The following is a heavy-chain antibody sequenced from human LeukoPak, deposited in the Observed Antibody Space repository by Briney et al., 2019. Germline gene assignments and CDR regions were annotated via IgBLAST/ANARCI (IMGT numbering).Heavy chain of an antibody. D-gene: IGHD2-2*01. CDR1: GFTFSSYA. CDR3: ARLNEPAAPIPYYYYYGKDV. Sequence: PGRSLRLSCAASGFTFSSYAMHWVRQAPGKGLEWVAVISYDGSNKYYADSVKGRFTISRDNSKNTLYLQMNSLRAEDTAVYYCARLNEPAAPIPYYYYYGKDVWGQGTTVTVSS. J-gene: IGHJ6*02. V-gene: IGHV3-30*04. CDR2: ISYDGSNK.